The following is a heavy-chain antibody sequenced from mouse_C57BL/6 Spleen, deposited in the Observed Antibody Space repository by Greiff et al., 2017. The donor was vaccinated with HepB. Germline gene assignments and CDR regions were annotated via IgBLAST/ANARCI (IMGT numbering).Heavy chain of an antibody. D-gene: IGHD1-1*01. Sequence: EVMLVESGAELVKPGDSVKLSCTASGFNIKDYYMHWVKQRTEQGLEWIGRIDPEDGETKYAPKFQGKATITADPTSNKAYLQLSSLTSEDTAVYYCASLITTVVAHFDYWGQGTTLTVSS. V-gene: IGHV14-2*01. CDR3: ASLITTVVAHFDY. CDR2: IDPEDGET. CDR1: GFNIKDYY. J-gene: IGHJ2*01.